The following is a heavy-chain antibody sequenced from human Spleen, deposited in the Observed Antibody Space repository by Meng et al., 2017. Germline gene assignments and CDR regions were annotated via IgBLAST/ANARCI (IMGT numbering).Heavy chain of an antibody. CDR1: GGSISSTNYY. D-gene: IGHD2-8*01. CDR2: IYYSGSA. J-gene: IGHJ5*02. CDR3: CTQQHYNWFDP. Sequence: QLPPPESDPVLVKPSETLSLTCTVSGGSISSTNYYWAWIRQPPGKGLEYVGSIYYSGSAFYNPSLKSRVTISIDTSKNQFSLKLTSVTAADTAVYYCCTQQHYNWFDPWGQGTLVTVSS. V-gene: IGHV4-39*07.